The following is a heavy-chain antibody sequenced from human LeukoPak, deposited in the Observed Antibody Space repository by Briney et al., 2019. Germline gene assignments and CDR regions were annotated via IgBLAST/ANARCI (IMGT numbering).Heavy chain of an antibody. CDR1: AYTFTSYG. CDR3: ARDRIDYGDYVDYYYYGMDV. D-gene: IGHD4-17*01. V-gene: IGHV1-18*01. CDR2: ISAYNGKT. Sequence: GASVRVSCKASAYTFTSYGVSWMRQAPGQGLEWMGWISAYNGKTKYAQKFQGRLTMTTEASTSTAYMELRSLTSDDTAVYYCARDRIDYGDYVDYYYYGMDVWGQGTTVTVSS. J-gene: IGHJ6*02.